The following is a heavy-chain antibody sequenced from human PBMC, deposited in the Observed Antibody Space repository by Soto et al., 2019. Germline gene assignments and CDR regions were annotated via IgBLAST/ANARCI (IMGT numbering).Heavy chain of an antibody. V-gene: IGHV3-21*04. CDR3: ARSLRGVIIDFDY. Sequence: PGGSLRLSCAASGFTFSSYSMNWVRQAPGKGLEWVSSISSSSSYIYYADSVKGRFTISRDNSKNTVYLQMNSLRAEDTAVYFCARSLRGVIIDFDYWGQGTLVTVSS. D-gene: IGHD3-10*01. CDR2: ISSSSSYI. J-gene: IGHJ4*02. CDR1: GFTFSSYS.